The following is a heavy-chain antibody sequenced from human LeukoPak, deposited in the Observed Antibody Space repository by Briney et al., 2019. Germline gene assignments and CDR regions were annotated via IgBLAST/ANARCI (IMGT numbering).Heavy chain of an antibody. D-gene: IGHD5-12*01. CDR1: GGSISSSNW. V-gene: IGHV4-4*02. CDR2: IYHSGST. CDR3: ARAYSGYDQSLDY. Sequence: SGTLSLTCAVSGGSISSSNWWSWVRQPPGKGLEWIGEIYHSGSTNCNPSLKSRVTISVDKSKNQFSLKLSSVTAADTAVYYCARAYSGYDQSLDYWGQGTLVTVSS. J-gene: IGHJ4*02.